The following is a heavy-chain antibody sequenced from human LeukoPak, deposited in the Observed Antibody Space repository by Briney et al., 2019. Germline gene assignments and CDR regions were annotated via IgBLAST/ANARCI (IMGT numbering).Heavy chain of an antibody. Sequence: PGGSLRLSCAASGFPFSSYGMHWVRQAPGKGLEWVSYISNDGANKYYADSVKGRFTISRDNSKDTLYMQMNSLRAEDTAVYYCAKDRGSGYHYFDYWGQGTLVTVSS. CDR3: AKDRGSGYHYFDY. D-gene: IGHD3-22*01. J-gene: IGHJ4*02. CDR1: GFPFSSYG. V-gene: IGHV3-33*05. CDR2: ISNDGANK.